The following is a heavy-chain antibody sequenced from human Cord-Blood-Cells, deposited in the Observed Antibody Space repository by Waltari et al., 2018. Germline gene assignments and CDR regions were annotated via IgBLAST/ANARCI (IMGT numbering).Heavy chain of an antibody. CDR3: TTAPEDYYDSSGYYYYFDY. Sequence: LEWVGRIKSKTDGGTTDYAAPVKGRFTISRDDSKNTLYLQMNSLKTEDTAVYYCTTAPEDYYDSSGYYYYFDYWGQGTLVTVSS. J-gene: IGHJ4*02. CDR2: IKSKTDGGTT. D-gene: IGHD3-22*01. V-gene: IGHV3-15*01.